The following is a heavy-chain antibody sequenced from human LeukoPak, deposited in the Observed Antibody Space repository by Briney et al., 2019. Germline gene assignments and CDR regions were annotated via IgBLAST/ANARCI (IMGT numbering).Heavy chain of an antibody. D-gene: IGHD4/OR15-4a*01. V-gene: IGHV3-21*01. CDR1: GFTFSRSS. CDR2: ISTSSSYI. J-gene: IGHJ3*02. Sequence: GGSLRLSCAASGFTFSRSSMNWVRQAPGKGLEWVSSISTSSSYIYYADSVKGRFTISRDNAKNSLYLQMNSLRAEDTAMYYCAKVSLNMVNDAFDIWGQGTMVSVSS. CDR3: AKVSLNMVNDAFDI.